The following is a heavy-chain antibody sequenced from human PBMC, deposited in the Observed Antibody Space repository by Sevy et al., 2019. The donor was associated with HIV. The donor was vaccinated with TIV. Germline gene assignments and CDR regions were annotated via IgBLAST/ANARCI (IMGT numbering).Heavy chain of an antibody. V-gene: IGHV1-2*02. CDR1: GYTFSDHF. D-gene: IGHD5-18*01. CDR3: ATHGGYRYGSLLDY. J-gene: IGHJ4*02. Sequence: ASVKVSCKASGYTFSDHFIHWVRQAPGQGLEWMGWINPNSGDTKYAQNFHGRVTLTRDTSIGSAYMELTSLRSDDTAVYYCATHGGYRYGSLLDYWGQGTLVTVSS. CDR2: INPNSGDT.